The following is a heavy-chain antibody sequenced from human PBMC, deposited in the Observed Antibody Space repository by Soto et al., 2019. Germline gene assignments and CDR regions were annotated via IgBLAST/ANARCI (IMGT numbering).Heavy chain of an antibody. Sequence: SETLSLTCAVSGGSLSGYYWSWIRQSPGKGLEWIGEVNHRGSTDYNPSLKSRVTISIDASKNQFSLELNSVTAADTAVYYCAKDPMVGTDHFFDYWGQGTPVTVSS. CDR1: GGSLSGYY. D-gene: IGHD1-26*01. J-gene: IGHJ4*02. V-gene: IGHV4-34*01. CDR2: VNHRGST. CDR3: AKDPMVGTDHFFDY.